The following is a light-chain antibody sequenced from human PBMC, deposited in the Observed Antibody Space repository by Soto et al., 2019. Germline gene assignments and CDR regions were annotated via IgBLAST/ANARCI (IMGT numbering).Light chain of an antibody. CDR1: QSGLYSSNSQNS. Sequence: DIVMTQSPDSLAVSLGERATINCKSSQSGLYSSNSQNSLAWSQQKPGQPPKLLIYWASTRESGVPDRFSGSGSWTDFTLTISSLQAEDVAVYFCQQYYNTPRTFGHGTKVVIK. CDR3: QQYYNTPRT. CDR2: WAS. J-gene: IGKJ1*01. V-gene: IGKV4-1*01.